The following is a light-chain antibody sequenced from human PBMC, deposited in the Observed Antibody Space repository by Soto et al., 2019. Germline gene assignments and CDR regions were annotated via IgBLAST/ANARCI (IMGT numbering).Light chain of an antibody. CDR3: QQSYSTPRT. CDR2: AAS. V-gene: IGKV1-39*01. J-gene: IGKJ1*01. CDR1: QSISSY. Sequence: DIQMTQSPASLSASVGDRVTLTCLASQSISSYLNWYKQKPGKAPKLLSYAASSLQSGVPSRFSGSGSGTDFTLTISSLKPEDFATYYCQQSYSTPRTFGQGTKVDI.